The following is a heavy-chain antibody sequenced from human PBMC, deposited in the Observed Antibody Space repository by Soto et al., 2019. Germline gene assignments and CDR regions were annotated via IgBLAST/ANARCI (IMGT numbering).Heavy chain of an antibody. Sequence: GGSLRLSCVASGFTFSNYWKHWVRQAPGKGRVWVSRISPDGSNTNYADSVKGRFTISRDNAKNTVYLQMNSLRAEDTALCDGASGNWKSYWGRRSLVTVSS. CDR3: ASGNWKSY. D-gene: IGHD1-20*01. J-gene: IGHJ4*02. CDR1: GFTFSNYW. V-gene: IGHV3-74*01. CDR2: ISPDGSNT.